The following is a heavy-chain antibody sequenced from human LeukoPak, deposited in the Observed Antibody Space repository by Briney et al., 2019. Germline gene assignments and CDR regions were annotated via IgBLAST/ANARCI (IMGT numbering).Heavy chain of an antibody. J-gene: IGHJ4*02. Sequence: EASVKVSCKASGYTFTNYYMHWVRQAPGQGHEWMGIINPSGGSTSYAQKFQGRVTMTSDTSTSTVYMELSSLRSEDTAVYYCARDCSSASCYLGFDYWGQGTLVTVSS. CDR2: INPSGGST. CDR3: ARDCSSASCYLGFDY. CDR1: GYTFTNYY. V-gene: IGHV1-46*01. D-gene: IGHD2-2*01.